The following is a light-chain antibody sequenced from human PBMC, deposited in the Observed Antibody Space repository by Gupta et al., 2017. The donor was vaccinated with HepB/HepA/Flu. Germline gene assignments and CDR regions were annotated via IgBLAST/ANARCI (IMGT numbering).Light chain of an antibody. J-gene: IGLJ2*01. CDR2: LEGSGSY. V-gene: IGLV4-60*03. CDR3: ETWDINTHGGV. Sequence: QPVLTQSSSASASLGSSVKLTCTLSSGHSSYIIAWHQQQPGKAPRYLMKLEGSGSYNKGSGVPDRFSGSSSGADRYLTISNLQSEDEAGYYCETWDINTHGGVFGGGTKLTVL. CDR1: SGHSSYI.